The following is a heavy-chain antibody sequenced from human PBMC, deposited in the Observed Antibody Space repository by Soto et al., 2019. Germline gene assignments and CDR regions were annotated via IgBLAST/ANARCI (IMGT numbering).Heavy chain of an antibody. CDR3: ARDLAGATDNDYYGMDV. J-gene: IGHJ6*02. V-gene: IGHV4-30-4*01. D-gene: IGHD4-4*01. CDR2: IYYSGST. Sequence: SETLSLTCTVSGGSISSGDYYWSWIRQPPGKGLEWIGYIYYSGSTYYNPSLKSRVTISVDTSKNQFSLKLSSVTAADTAVYYCARDLAGATDNDYYGMDVWGQGTTVTVSS. CDR1: GGSISSGDYY.